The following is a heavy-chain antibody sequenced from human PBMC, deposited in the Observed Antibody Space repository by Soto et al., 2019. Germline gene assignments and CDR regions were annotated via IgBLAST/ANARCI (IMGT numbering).Heavy chain of an antibody. D-gene: IGHD3-10*01. Sequence: ASVKVSCKASGYTFTSYGISWVRQAPGQGLEWMGWISAYNGNTNYAQKLQGRVTMTTDTSTSTAYMELRSLRSDDTAVYYCARRGVGAQNYYYYYMDVWGKGTTVTVSS. CDR1: GYTFTSYG. J-gene: IGHJ6*03. V-gene: IGHV1-18*01. CDR3: ARRGVGAQNYYYYYMDV. CDR2: ISAYNGNT.